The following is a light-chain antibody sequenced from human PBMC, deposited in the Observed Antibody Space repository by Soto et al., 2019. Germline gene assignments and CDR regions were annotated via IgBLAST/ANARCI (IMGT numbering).Light chain of an antibody. CDR3: SSFTSSITYV. CDR2: DVT. CDR1: SSDVGGYNS. V-gene: IGLV2-14*01. Sequence: QSALTQPASVSGSPGRSITISCTGTSSDVGGYNSVSWYRQDPGEAPKLIIYDVTYRPSGVSNRFSGSKSGNTASLTISGLQSEAEADYHCSSFTSSITYVFGTGTKVTVL. J-gene: IGLJ1*01.